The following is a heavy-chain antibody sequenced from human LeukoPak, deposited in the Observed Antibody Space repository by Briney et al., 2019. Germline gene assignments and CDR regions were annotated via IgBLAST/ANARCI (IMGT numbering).Heavy chain of an antibody. CDR3: ARASSDSSWFYYYYGMDV. CDR1: GYTFTTYP. Sequence: ASVKVSCKASGYTFTTYPINWVRQAPGQGLEWMGWIDTNTGSPTYTQGLTGRFVFSLDTSVSTAYLQISSLKAEDTAVYYCARASSDSSWFYYYYGMDVWGQGTTVTVSS. CDR2: IDTNTGSP. V-gene: IGHV7-4-1*02. D-gene: IGHD6-13*01. J-gene: IGHJ6*02.